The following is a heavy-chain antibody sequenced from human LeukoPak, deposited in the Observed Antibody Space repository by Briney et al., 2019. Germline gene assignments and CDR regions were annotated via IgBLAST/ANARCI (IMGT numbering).Heavy chain of an antibody. D-gene: IGHD3-22*01. Sequence: SETLSLTCTASGGSISSSSYYWGWIRQPPGRGLEWIGSIYYSGSTYYNPSLKSRVTISVDTSKNQFSLKLSSVTAADTAVYYCARHYYDLDYWGQGTLVTVSS. CDR2: IYYSGST. V-gene: IGHV4-39*01. CDR3: ARHYYDLDY. J-gene: IGHJ4*02. CDR1: GGSISSSSYY.